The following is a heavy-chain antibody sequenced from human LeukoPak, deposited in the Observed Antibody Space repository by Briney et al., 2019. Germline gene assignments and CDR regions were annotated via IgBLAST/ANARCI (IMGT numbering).Heavy chain of an antibody. D-gene: IGHD1-1*01. J-gene: IGHJ4*02. CDR2: IGGGGENT. CDR3: AKVSTGSQDY. V-gene: IGHV3-23*01. Sequence: GGSLRLSCAASGFAFSVYAMSWLRQPPGKGLEWVSTIGGGGENTYYADSVRGRFTISRDNSKNTVCLQMKSLRAEDTAVYFCAKVSTGSQDYWGQGTLVTVSS. CDR1: GFAFSVYA.